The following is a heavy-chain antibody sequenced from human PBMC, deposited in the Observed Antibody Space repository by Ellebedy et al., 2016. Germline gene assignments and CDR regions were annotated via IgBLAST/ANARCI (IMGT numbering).Heavy chain of an antibody. CDR3: AKLKWVTTRDS. Sequence: GESLKISCAASGFTISSTPLSWVRQAPGKGLEWVSAIGTSDDRTFYADSVKGRFTISRDSSKNTLFLQMNSLRLEDSAVYYCAKLKWVTTRDSWGQGTLVTVSS. J-gene: IGHJ4*02. CDR1: GFTISSTP. D-gene: IGHD4-17*01. V-gene: IGHV3-23*01. CDR2: IGTSDDRT.